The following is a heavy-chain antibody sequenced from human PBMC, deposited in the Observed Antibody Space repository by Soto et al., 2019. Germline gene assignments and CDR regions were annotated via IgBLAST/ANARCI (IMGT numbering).Heavy chain of an antibody. CDR3: ARWDTDMDV. V-gene: IGHV1-18*01. J-gene: IGHJ6*02. CDR2: ISTYNGDT. D-gene: IGHD5-18*01. Sequence: QVQLVQSGAEVKKPGASVKVSCKASGYTFNNYGITWVRQATGQGLEWMGWISTYNGDTNYPQKLQGRVTMTTNTATSTAYVELRSVRADDTAGYYCARWDTDMDVWGQRTTVTVSS. CDR1: GYTFNNYG.